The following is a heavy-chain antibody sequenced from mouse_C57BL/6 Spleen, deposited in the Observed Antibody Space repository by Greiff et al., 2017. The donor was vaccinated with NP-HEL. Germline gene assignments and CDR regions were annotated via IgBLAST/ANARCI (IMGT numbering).Heavy chain of an antibody. Sequence: EVQLQQSGPELVKPGASVKMSCKASGYTFTDYNMHWVKQSHGKSLEWIGYINPNNGGTSYNQKFKGKATLTVNKSSSTAYMELRSLTSEDSAVYYCANYGNPYYYAMDYWGQGTSVTVSS. CDR3: ANYGNPYYYAMDY. CDR1: GYTFTDYN. CDR2: INPNNGGT. D-gene: IGHD2-1*01. V-gene: IGHV1-22*01. J-gene: IGHJ4*01.